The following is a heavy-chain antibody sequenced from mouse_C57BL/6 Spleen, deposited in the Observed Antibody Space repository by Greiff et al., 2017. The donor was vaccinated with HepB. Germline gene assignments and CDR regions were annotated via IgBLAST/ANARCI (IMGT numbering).Heavy chain of an antibody. D-gene: IGHD2-5*01. J-gene: IGHJ1*03. CDR3: ARKDYSNYGYFDV. CDR2: INPNNGGT. Sequence: EVQLQQSGPELVKPGASVKIPCKASGYTFTDYNMDWVKQSHGKSLEWIGDINPNNGGTIYNQKFKGKATLTVDKSSSTAYMELRSLTSEDTAVYYCARKDYSNYGYFDVWGTGTTVTVSS. V-gene: IGHV1-18*01. CDR1: GYTFTDYN.